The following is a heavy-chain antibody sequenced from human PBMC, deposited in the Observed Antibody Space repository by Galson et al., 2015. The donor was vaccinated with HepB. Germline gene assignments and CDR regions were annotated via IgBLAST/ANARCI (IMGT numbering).Heavy chain of an antibody. CDR1: GFTFSSYS. CDR3: ARATIVGHETKHPPAYYYGMDV. V-gene: IGHV3-21*01. J-gene: IGHJ6*02. CDR2: ISSSSSYI. D-gene: IGHD1-26*01. Sequence: SLRLSCAASGFTFSSYSMNWVRQAPGKGLEWVSSISSSSSYIYYADSVKGRFTISRDNAKNSLYLQMNSLRAEDTAVYYCARATIVGHETKHPPAYYYGMDVWGQGTTVTVSS.